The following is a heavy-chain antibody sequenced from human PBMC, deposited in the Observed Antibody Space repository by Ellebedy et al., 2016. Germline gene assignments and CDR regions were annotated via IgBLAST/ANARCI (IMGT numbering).Heavy chain of an antibody. D-gene: IGHD1-26*01. V-gene: IGHV3-53*01. CDR2: IYSGGST. CDR1: GFTASAHY. Sequence: GGSLRLSXAASGFTASAHYMTWVRQAPGKGLEWLSFIYSGGSTYYPDSLKGRFTISRDDSKNTLHLQLNSLRVEDTAVYYCARASKWDAFDVWGRGTMVTVSS. J-gene: IGHJ3*01. CDR3: ARASKWDAFDV.